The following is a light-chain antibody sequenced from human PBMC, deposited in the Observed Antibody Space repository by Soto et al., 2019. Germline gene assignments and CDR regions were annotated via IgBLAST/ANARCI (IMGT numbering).Light chain of an antibody. CDR2: SNN. Sequence: QAVLTQPPSASGTAGQRVTISCSGSSSNIGSNYVYWYQQLPGTAPKLLIYSNNQRPSGVPDRFSGSKSGTSASLAISGLRSEDEADYYCAAWDDSLIYVFGTGTKVTVL. J-gene: IGLJ1*01. V-gene: IGLV1-47*02. CDR1: SSNIGSNY. CDR3: AAWDDSLIYV.